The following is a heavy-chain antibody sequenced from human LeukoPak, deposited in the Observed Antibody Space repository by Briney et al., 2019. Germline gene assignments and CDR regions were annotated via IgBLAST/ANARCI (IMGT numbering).Heavy chain of an antibody. CDR3: AREVLGIAVAGGHWFDP. J-gene: IGHJ5*02. CDR1: GGTFSSYA. D-gene: IGHD6-19*01. V-gene: IGHV1-69*05. Sequence: SVKVSCKASGGTFSSYAINWVRQAPGQGLEWMGGIIPLFDTANYAQKFQGRVTMTRDTSMSTVYMELSSLRSEDTAVYYCAREVLGIAVAGGHWFDPWGQGTLVTVSS. CDR2: IIPLFDTA.